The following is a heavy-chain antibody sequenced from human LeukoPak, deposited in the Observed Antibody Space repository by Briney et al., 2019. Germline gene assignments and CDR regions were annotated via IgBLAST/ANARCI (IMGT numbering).Heavy chain of an antibody. CDR2: IWGDGSNQ. D-gene: IGHD3-3*02. J-gene: IGHJ4*02. Sequence: GGSLRLSCATSGFAFRTYGMHWVRQAPGKGLEWVAFIWGDGSNQYYADSVRGRFTISRDNSKNSLYLEMNSLRAEDTAVYYCARDGIQSIDYWGQGTLVTVSS. V-gene: IGHV3-33*01. CDR3: ARDGIQSIDY. CDR1: GFAFRTYG.